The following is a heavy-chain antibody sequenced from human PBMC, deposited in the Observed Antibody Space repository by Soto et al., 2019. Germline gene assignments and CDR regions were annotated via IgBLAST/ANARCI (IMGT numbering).Heavy chain of an antibody. V-gene: IGHV1-2*02. D-gene: IGHD2-2*02. CDR1: GYTFTDHY. J-gene: IGHJ5*02. CDR2: IHPNSGDT. CDR3: ARALSIQSLKWFDP. Sequence: QVQLVQSGAEVKEPGASVKVSCRTSGYTFTDHYINWVRQAPGQGPEYMGWIHPNSGDTKDTQRFYSRVTMTRDSSISTAYMELMMLTSHDAAVYYCARALSIQSLKWFDPWGQGALVTVSS.